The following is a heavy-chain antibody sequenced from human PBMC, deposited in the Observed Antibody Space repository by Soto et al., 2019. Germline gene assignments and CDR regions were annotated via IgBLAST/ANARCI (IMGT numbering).Heavy chain of an antibody. CDR1: GGSISSYY. V-gene: IGHV4-59*04. CDR2: IYYSGST. Sequence: SETLSLTCTVSGGSISSYYWSWIRQPPGQGLEWIGNIYYSGSTYYNPSLKSRVTISVDTSKNQFSVKLTSVTAADTAVYYCARVAAVRSDSAGYHGMDVWGQGTTVTVSS. D-gene: IGHD3-22*01. CDR3: ARVAAVRSDSAGYHGMDV. J-gene: IGHJ6*02.